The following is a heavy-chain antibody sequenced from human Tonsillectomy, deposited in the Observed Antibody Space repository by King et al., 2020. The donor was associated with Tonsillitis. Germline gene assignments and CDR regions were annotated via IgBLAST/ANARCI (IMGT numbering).Heavy chain of an antibody. D-gene: IGHD6-13*01. J-gene: IGHJ5*02. Sequence: QLQESGPGLVKPSETLSLTCAVSGYSISSGYYWGWIRQPPEKGLEWIGSIYHSGSTYYNPSLKSRVTISVDTSKNQFSLKLRSVTAADTAVYYCARDGRALAAAGTRWFDPWGQGTLVTVSS. V-gene: IGHV4-38-2*02. CDR1: GYSISSGYY. CDR2: IYHSGST. CDR3: ARDGRALAAAGTRWFDP.